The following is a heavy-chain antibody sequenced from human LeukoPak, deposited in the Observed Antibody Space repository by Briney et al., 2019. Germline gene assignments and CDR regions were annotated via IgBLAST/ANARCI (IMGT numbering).Heavy chain of an antibody. V-gene: IGHV1-8*01. CDR2: MNPNSGNA. D-gene: IGHD3-22*01. CDR1: GYTFTSYD. Sequence: ASVKVSCKASGYTFTSYDINWVRQATGQGLEWMGWMNPNSGNAGFAQNFQGRVTMTRNTSISTAYMELSSLRSEDTAVYYCAREGIYYDNSGYLWWGQGTLVTVSS. J-gene: IGHJ4*02. CDR3: AREGIYYDNSGYLW.